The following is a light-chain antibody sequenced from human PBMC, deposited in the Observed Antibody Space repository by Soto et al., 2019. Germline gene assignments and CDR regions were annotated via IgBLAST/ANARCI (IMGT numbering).Light chain of an antibody. CDR3: ASYTSARIRV. CDR2: DVS. CDR1: SSDIGAYNS. Sequence: QSALTQPASVPASPGQSITISCTGTSSDIGAYNSVSWYQQHPGKAPQLMIYDVSYRPSGISSRFSGSKSGNTASLAISGLQADDDADYYCASYTSARIRVFGGGTKLTV. J-gene: IGLJ2*01. V-gene: IGLV2-14*03.